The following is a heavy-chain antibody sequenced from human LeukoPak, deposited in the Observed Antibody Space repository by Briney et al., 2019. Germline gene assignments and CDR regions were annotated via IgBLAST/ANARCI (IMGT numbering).Heavy chain of an antibody. Sequence: SVKVSCKASGGTFSSYAISWVRQAPGQGLEWMGGIIPIFGTANCAQKFQGRVTITADESTSTAYMELSSLRSEDTAVYYCASGPYGSGSYLYYYYGMDVWGKGTTVTVSS. V-gene: IGHV1-69*01. CDR1: GGTFSSYA. J-gene: IGHJ6*04. CDR3: ASGPYGSGSYLYYYYGMDV. D-gene: IGHD3-10*01. CDR2: IIPIFGTA.